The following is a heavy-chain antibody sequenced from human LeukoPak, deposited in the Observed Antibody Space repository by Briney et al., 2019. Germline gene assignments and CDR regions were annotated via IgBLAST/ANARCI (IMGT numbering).Heavy chain of an antibody. CDR1: GFTVSSNY. D-gene: IGHD6-13*01. J-gene: IGHJ4*02. Sequence: GGSLRLSCAASGFTVSSNYMSWVRQAPGKGLEWVSIIYSGGYAYYADSVKGRFTISRDNSKNTLYLQMNSLRAEDTAVYYCAKDLQQMVHVGDYWGQGTLVTVSS. V-gene: IGHV3-53*05. CDR3: AKDLQQMVHVGDY. CDR2: IYSGGYA.